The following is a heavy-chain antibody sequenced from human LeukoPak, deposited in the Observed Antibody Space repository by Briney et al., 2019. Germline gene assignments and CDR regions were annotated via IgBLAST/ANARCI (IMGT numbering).Heavy chain of an antibody. D-gene: IGHD3-3*01. CDR2: IKPNSGGT. Sequence: ASVKVSCKASGYTFAGYYLHWVRQAPGQGLEWMGWIKPNSGGTQYAQKFQGRVTMARDTSISTAYMELSRLRSDDTAVYYCATGGVIVPSKGYMDVWGKGTTVTVSS. CDR3: ATGGVIVPSKGYMDV. CDR1: GYTFAGYY. V-gene: IGHV1-2*02. J-gene: IGHJ6*03.